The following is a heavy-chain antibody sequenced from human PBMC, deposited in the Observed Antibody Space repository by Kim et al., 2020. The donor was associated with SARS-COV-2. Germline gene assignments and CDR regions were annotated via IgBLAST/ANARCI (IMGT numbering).Heavy chain of an antibody. D-gene: IGHD2-21*02. J-gene: IGHJ3*02. CDR3: AKHIVVVTAIPRGAFDI. CDR2: INHSGST. Sequence: SETLSLTCAVYGGSFSGYYWSWIRQPPGKGLEWIGEINHSGSTNYNPSLKSRVTISVDTSKNQFSLKLSSVTAADTAVYYCAKHIVVVTAIPRGAFDIWGQGTMVTVSS. V-gene: IGHV4-34*01. CDR1: GGSFSGYY.